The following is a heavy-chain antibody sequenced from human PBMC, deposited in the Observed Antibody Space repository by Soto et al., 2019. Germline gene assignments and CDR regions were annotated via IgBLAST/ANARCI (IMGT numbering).Heavy chain of an antibody. J-gene: IGHJ4*02. CDR1: GFTFSSYA. Sequence: GGSLRLSCAASGFTFSSYAMHWVRQAPGKGLEWVAVISYDGSNKYYADSVKGRFTISRDNSKNTLYLQMNSLRAEDTAVYYCARWATVTSHDYWGQGALVTAPQ. D-gene: IGHD4-17*01. CDR2: ISYDGSNK. CDR3: ARWATVTSHDY. V-gene: IGHV3-30-3*01.